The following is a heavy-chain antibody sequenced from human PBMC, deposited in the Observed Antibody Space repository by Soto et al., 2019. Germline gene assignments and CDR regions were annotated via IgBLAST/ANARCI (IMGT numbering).Heavy chain of an antibody. D-gene: IGHD2-8*01. V-gene: IGHV4-4*02. CDR3: ARSPGYFTISSFAP. J-gene: IGHJ5*02. Sequence: SETLSLTCAVSGDSISSVNWWSWVRQSPGQGLEWIGDIYHTGITNYNPSLQSRVTISVDKSKNEFSLNLTSVTAADTAVYYCARSPGYFTISSFAPWGQGTLVTVSS. CDR1: GDSISSVNW. CDR2: IYHTGIT.